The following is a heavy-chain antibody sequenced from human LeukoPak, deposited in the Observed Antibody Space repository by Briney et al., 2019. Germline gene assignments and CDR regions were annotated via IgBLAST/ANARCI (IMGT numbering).Heavy chain of an antibody. CDR1: GGSISSGFYY. CDR2: IYYSGST. D-gene: IGHD3-22*01. V-gene: IGHV4-31*03. CDR3: ARDLLYYDTSAYYPPGAFDI. J-gene: IGHJ3*02. Sequence: SETLSLTCSVSGGSISSGFYYWNWIRQHPGKGLEWIGYIYYSGSTYYNPSLKSRVTISVDTSKNQFSLKLSSVTAADTAVYYCARDLLYYDTSAYYPPGAFDIWGQGTMVTVSS.